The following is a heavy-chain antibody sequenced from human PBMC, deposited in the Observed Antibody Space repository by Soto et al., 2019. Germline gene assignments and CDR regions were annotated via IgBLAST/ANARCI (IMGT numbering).Heavy chain of an antibody. CDR1: GGSISSGGYY. V-gene: IGHV4-39*01. J-gene: IGHJ6*02. CDR3: ARHQPSIIAARAYYYYGMDV. D-gene: IGHD6-6*01. Sequence: SETLSLTCTVSGGSISSGGYYWSWIRQHPGKGLEWIGYIYYSGSTYYNPSLKSRVTISVDASKNQFSLKLSSVTAADTAVYYCARHQPSIIAARAYYYYGMDVWGQGTTVTVSS. CDR2: IYYSGST.